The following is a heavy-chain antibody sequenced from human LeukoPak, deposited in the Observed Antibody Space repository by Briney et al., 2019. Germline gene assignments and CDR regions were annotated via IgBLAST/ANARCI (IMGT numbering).Heavy chain of an antibody. CDR2: ISAYNANT. J-gene: IGHJ4*02. Sequence: ASVKVSCKASGYTFTNYGISWVRQAPGQGLEWMGWISAYNANTYYAQKLQGRVTMTTDTSTSTAYMELRSLRSDDTAMYYCARDFYSSPDYWGQGTLVTVSS. CDR1: GYTFTNYG. D-gene: IGHD6-13*01. V-gene: IGHV1-18*01. CDR3: ARDFYSSPDY.